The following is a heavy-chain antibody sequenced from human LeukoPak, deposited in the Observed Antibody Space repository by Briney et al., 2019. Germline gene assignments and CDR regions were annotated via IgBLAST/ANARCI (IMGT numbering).Heavy chain of an antibody. D-gene: IGHD6-19*01. CDR3: ARDRPSGWYLQYYFNY. Sequence: PGGSLRLSCAASGFTFSNYWMSWVRQAPGKGLEWVANIKPDGRDKYYVDSVKGRFTISRDNAKNSLYLQMNSLRAEDTAVYYCARDRPSGWYLQYYFNYWGQGNLVTVSS. V-gene: IGHV3-7*04. CDR2: IKPDGRDK. CDR1: GFTFSNYW. J-gene: IGHJ4*02.